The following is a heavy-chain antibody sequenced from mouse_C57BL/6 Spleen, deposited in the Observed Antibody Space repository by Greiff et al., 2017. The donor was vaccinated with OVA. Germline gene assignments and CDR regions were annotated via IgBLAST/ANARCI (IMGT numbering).Heavy chain of an antibody. V-gene: IGHV1-80*01. J-gene: IGHJ2*01. Sequence: VMLVESGAELVKPGASVKISCKASGYAFSSYWMNWVKQRPGKGLEWIGQIYPGDGDTNYNGKFKGKATLTADKSSSTAYMQLSSLTSEDSAVYFCARRGSSPWYFDYWGQGTTLTVSS. CDR3: ARRGSSPWYFDY. CDR2: IYPGDGDT. D-gene: IGHD1-1*01. CDR1: GYAFSSYW.